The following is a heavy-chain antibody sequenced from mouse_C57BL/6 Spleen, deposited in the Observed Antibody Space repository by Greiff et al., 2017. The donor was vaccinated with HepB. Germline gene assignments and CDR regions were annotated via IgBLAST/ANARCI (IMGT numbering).Heavy chain of an antibody. J-gene: IGHJ2*01. V-gene: IGHV5-4*03. D-gene: IGHD1-2*01. CDR2: ISDGGSYT. Sequence: EVKLVESGGGLVKPGGSLKLSCAASGFTFSSYAMSWVRQTPEKRLEWVATISDGGSYTYYPDNVKGRFTISRDNAKNNLYLQMSHLKSEDTAMYYCARGGAGWDYFDYWGQGTTLTVSS. CDR3: ARGGAGWDYFDY. CDR1: GFTFSSYA.